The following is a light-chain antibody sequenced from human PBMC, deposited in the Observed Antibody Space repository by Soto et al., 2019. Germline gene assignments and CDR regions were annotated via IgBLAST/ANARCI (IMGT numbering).Light chain of an antibody. CDR1: QSVSSNY. V-gene: IGKV3-20*01. CDR2: GAS. Sequence: EIVLTQSPGTLSLSPGERATLSCRASQSVSSNYLAWYQQKPGQAPRLLIYGASSRATGNPDRFSGSGSETDFTLNIGRLVPEDVAVYYCPHYGRTEYWFGQGTTLEIK. J-gene: IGKJ2*03. CDR3: PHYGRTEYW.